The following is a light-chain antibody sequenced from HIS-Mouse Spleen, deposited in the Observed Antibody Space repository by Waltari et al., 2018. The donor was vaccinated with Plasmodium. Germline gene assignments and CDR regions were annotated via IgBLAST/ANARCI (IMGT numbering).Light chain of an antibody. CDR2: EGS. CDR3: CSYAGSRMV. J-gene: IGLJ2*01. Sequence: QSALTQPASVSGSPGQSIPLSCTGTSAVVGSYKLVSWYQQHPGKAPKLMIYEGSKRPSGVSNRFSGSKSGNTASLTISGLQAEDEADYYCCSYAGSRMVFGGGTKLTVL. CDR1: SAVVGSYKL. V-gene: IGLV2-23*01.